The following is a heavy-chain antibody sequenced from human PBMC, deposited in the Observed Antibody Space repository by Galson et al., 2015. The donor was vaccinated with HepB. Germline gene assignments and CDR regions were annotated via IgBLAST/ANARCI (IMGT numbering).Heavy chain of an antibody. Sequence: SLRLSCAASGFTFSSYGMHWVRQAPGKGLEWVAVISYDGSNKYYADSVKGRFTISRDNSKNTLYLQMNSLRAEDTAVYYCAAAAGIGDWFDPWGQGTLVTVSS. CDR3: AAAAGIGDWFDP. V-gene: IGHV3-30*03. CDR1: GFTFSSYG. CDR2: ISYDGSNK. J-gene: IGHJ5*02. D-gene: IGHD6-13*01.